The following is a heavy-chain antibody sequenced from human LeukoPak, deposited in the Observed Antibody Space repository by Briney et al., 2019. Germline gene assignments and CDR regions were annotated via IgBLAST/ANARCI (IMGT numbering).Heavy chain of an antibody. V-gene: IGHV3-30*04. D-gene: IGHD1-26*01. Sequence: GGSLRLSCAASGFTFSSYAMHWVRQAPGKGLEWVAVISYDGSNKYYADSVKGRFTISRDNSKNTLYLQMNSLRAEDTAVYYCARSVVGATLTYYFDYWGQGTLVTVSS. CDR2: ISYDGSNK. CDR3: ARSVVGATLTYYFDY. CDR1: GFTFSSYA. J-gene: IGHJ4*02.